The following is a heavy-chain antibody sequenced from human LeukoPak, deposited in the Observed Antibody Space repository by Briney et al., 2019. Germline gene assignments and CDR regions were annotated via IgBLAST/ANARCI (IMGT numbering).Heavy chain of an antibody. CDR2: ISGSGGRT. V-gene: IGHV3-23*01. Sequence: GGTLRLSCAASGFTFSNYGMSWVRQAPGKGLEWVSTISGSGGRTYYADSVKGRFTISRDNAKNTLYLQMNSLRAEDTAVYYCARDPLWFGELLGSFDYWGQGTLVTVSS. J-gene: IGHJ4*02. CDR3: ARDPLWFGELLGSFDY. D-gene: IGHD3-10*01. CDR1: GFTFSNYG.